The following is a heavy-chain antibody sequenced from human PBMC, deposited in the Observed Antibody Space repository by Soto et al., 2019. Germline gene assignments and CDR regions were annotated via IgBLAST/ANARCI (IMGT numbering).Heavy chain of an antibody. CDR1: CGSIINNY. J-gene: IGHJ5*02. V-gene: IGHV4-59*01. CDR3: ARTHGSGSWWFDP. CDR2: MYDSGRS. D-gene: IGHD3-10*01. Sequence: PSETLSLTCSVSCGSIINNYWSWIRQSPGKGLEWIGYMYDSGRSNYNPSLQGRVTISGDTSKNQFSLKLTSVTPADTAVYYCARTHGSGSWWFDPWGQGTLVTVSS.